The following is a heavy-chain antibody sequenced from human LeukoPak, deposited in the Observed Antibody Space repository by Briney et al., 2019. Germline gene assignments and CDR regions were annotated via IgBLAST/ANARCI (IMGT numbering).Heavy chain of an antibody. CDR1: GGTFSSYA. CDR3: ARDWVIRQLTGTTSYFDY. D-gene: IGHD1-7*01. V-gene: IGHV1-18*01. CDR2: ISAYNGNT. Sequence: ASVKVSCKASGGTFSSYAISWVRQAPGQGLEWMGWISAYNGNTNYAQKLQGRVTMTTDTSTSTAYMELRSLRSDDTAVYYCARDWVIRQLTGTTSYFDYWGQGTLVTVSS. J-gene: IGHJ4*02.